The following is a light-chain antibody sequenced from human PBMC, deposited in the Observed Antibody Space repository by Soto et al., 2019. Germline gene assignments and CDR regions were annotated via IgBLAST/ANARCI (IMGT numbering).Light chain of an antibody. V-gene: IGKV1-5*03. CDR2: KAS. CDR3: QHYNIYSEA. Sequence: DIQRTQSPSTLSASVGDRVTITCRASQSISSWLAWYQQKAGKAPKLLIYKASTLKSGVPSRFSDSGSGTEFTLTISSLQPDDFSTYSCQHYNIYSEAFGQGTKV. J-gene: IGKJ1*01. CDR1: QSISSW.